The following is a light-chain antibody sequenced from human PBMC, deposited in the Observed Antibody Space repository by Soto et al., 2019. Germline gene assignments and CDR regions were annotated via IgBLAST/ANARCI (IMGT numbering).Light chain of an antibody. V-gene: IGKV1-39*01. CDR3: QQSYSTTPT. CDR1: QSIRSY. Sequence: DIQMNQSPSSLSASVGDRVTITCRESQSIRSYLNWYQQKQGKAPKLXIYAASSLHSGVPSRFSGSGSGTDCTLTISSLQHEDVATYYCQQSYSTTPTFGQGTKVDIK. CDR2: AAS. J-gene: IGKJ1*01.